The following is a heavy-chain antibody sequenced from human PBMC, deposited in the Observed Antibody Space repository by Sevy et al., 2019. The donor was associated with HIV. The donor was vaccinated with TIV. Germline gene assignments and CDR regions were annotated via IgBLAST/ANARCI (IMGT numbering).Heavy chain of an antibody. CDR3: ARDRVHDWGEGWFDP. CDR1: GYTFSNYG. J-gene: IGHJ5*02. CDR2: ISPLNNKT. D-gene: IGHD2-21*01. V-gene: IGHV1-18*01. Sequence: ASVKVSCKASGYTFSNYGISWVRQAPGQGLEWMGWISPLNNKTNYAQNFQGRVSLTSDTSTTTAYMEVTSLGSDDTAVYYCARDRVHDWGEGWFDPWGQGTLVTVSS.